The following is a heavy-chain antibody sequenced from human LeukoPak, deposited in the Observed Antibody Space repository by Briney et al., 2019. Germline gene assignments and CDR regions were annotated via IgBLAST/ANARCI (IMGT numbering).Heavy chain of an antibody. V-gene: IGHV3-21*01. CDR2: ISSSSSYI. CDR3: ASEYSSSRDL. J-gene: IGHJ5*02. Sequence: GGSLRLSCAASGFTFSSYAMHWVRQAPGKGLEWVSSISSSSSYIYYADSVKGRFTISRDNAKNSLYLQMNSLRAEDTAVYYCASEYSSSRDLWGQGTLVTVSS. D-gene: IGHD6-13*01. CDR1: GFTFSSYA.